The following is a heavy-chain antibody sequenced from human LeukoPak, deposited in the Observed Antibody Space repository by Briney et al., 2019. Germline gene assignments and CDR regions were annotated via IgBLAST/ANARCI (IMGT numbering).Heavy chain of an antibody. CDR1: GFTFSSYS. CDR2: ISSSSSYI. V-gene: IGHV3-21*01. J-gene: IGHJ4*02. CDR3: ARDEGATLPDNDY. Sequence: GGSLRLSCAASGFTFSSYSMNWVRQAPGKGLEWVSSISSSSSYIYYADSVKGRFTISRDNAKNSLYLQMNSLRAEDTAVYYCARDEGATLPDNDYWGQGTLVTVSS. D-gene: IGHD1-26*01.